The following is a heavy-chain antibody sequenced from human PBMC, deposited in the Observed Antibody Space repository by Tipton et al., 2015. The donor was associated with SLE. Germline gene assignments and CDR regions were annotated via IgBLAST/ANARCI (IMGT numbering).Heavy chain of an antibody. V-gene: IGHV3-7*01. J-gene: IGHJ4*02. D-gene: IGHD2-15*01. CDR1: GFTFSSYW. CDR3: VRSAFGSGDY. CDR2: IKKDGSEK. Sequence: GSLRLSCAASGFTFSSYWMSWVRQAPGKGLEWVANIKKDGSEKSYVDSVKGRFTISRDSAKNSLYLQMNSLRVEDTAVYYCVRSAFGSGDYWGQGTLVAVSS.